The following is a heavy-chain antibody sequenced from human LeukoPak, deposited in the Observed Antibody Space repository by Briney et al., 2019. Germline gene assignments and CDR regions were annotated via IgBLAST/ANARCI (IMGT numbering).Heavy chain of an antibody. CDR3: ARDRRGYSGYDMN. J-gene: IGHJ4*02. CDR2: INPNSGGT. CDR1: GYTFNGYY. V-gene: IGHV1-2*06. Sequence: ASVKVSCKASGYTFNGYYMQWVRRAPAQGLEWMGRINPNSGGTDSAQKFQGRVTMTIDTSINTAYMELSSLTSDDTAVYYCARDRRGYSGYDMNWGQGTLVTVSS. D-gene: IGHD5-12*01.